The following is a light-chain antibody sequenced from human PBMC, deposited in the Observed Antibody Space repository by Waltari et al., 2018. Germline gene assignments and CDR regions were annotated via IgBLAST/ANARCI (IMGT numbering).Light chain of an antibody. V-gene: IGKV3-11*01. J-gene: IGKJ3*01. CDR1: QSVSSY. CDR2: SAS. Sequence: VILTQSPATLSLSQGERATLSCRASQSVSSYLAWYQQTPWQAPRLLIHSASSRATGIPDRFSGSGSGTEFTLTISSLEPEDVGVYHCYQHSSGYTFGPGTKLDIK. CDR3: YQHSSGYT.